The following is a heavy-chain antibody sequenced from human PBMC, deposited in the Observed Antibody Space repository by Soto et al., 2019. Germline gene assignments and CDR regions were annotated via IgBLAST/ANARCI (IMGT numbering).Heavy chain of an antibody. D-gene: IGHD3-22*01. V-gene: IGHV4-39*01. Sequence: KPSETLSLTCRVSDGSMNSDSSYWGWIRQPPGKGLEWIGVINHSRSTYHNLSLKGRVTMSVDASRNQFSLKLTSMTAADTAVYYCARLGGYVSVGYYYLWDSWGQGTLVTVSS. CDR1: DGSMNSDSSY. J-gene: IGHJ4*02. CDR3: ARLGGYVSVGYYYLWDS. CDR2: INHSRST.